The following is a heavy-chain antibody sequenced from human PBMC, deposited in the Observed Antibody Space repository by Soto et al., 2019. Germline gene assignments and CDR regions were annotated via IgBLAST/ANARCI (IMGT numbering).Heavy chain of an antibody. CDR2: IYYSGST. D-gene: IGHD1-26*01. V-gene: IGHV4-59*08. J-gene: IGHJ6*02. Sequence: SETLSLTCTVSGGSISSYYWGWIRQPPGKGLEWIGYIYYSGSTNYNPSLKSRVTISVDTSKNQFSLKLSSVTAADTAVYYCARVGGTYYYYGMDAWGQRTTVTVSS. CDR1: GGSISSYY. CDR3: ARVGGTYYYYGMDA.